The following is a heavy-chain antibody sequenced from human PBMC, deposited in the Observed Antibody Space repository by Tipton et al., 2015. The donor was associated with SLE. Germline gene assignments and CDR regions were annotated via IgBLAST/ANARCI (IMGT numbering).Heavy chain of an antibody. CDR1: SGSISSRTYY. CDR2: IFYTGRT. CDR3: ARDYMDYRIFDY. Sequence: LRLSCTVSSGSISSRTYYWGWVRQPPGKGLEWIGSIFYTGRTYPNPSLRSRVTISIDTSGNQFSLKVKSVTAADTAVYYCARDYMDYRIFDYWGQGTLVAVSS. J-gene: IGHJ4*02. V-gene: IGHV4-39*07. D-gene: IGHD4-11*01.